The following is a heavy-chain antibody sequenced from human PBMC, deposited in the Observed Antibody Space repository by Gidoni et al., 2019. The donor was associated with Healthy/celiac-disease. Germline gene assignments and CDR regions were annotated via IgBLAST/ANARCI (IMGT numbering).Heavy chain of an antibody. Sequence: GLVKPSETLSLTCTVSAGSISSSSYYRGWIRQPPGKGLEWTGSIYYSGSPYYNPSLKLRVTISVDTSNNQFSLKLSSVTAADTAVYYCASPSAAAGRAYYYYGMDIWGQGTTVTVSS. D-gene: IGHD6-13*01. CDR3: ASPSAAAGRAYYYYGMDI. CDR2: IYYSGSP. J-gene: IGHJ6*02. CDR1: AGSISSSSYY. V-gene: IGHV4-39*01.